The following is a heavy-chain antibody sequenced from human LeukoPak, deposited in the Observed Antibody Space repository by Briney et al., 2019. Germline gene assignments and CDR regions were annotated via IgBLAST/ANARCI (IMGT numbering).Heavy chain of an antibody. D-gene: IGHD6-6*01. Sequence: GASVKVSCKASGYTFTSYYMHWVRQAPGQGLEWMGIINPSGGSTSYAQKFQGRVTMTRDTSTSTVYMELSSLRSEDTAVYYCAMNRAALPSFDYWGQGTLVTVSS. V-gene: IGHV1-46*01. CDR3: AMNRAALPSFDY. CDR1: GYTFTSYY. CDR2: INPSGGST. J-gene: IGHJ4*02.